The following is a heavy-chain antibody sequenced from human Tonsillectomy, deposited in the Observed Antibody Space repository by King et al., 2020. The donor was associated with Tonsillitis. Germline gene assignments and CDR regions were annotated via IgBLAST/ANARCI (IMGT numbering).Heavy chain of an antibody. V-gene: IGHV3-23*04. Sequence: VQLVESGGGLVQPGGSLRLSCAASGFTFSIYAMSWVRQAPGKGLEWDSVISGSGGSTYYADSVKGRFTISRDTSKNTLYLQMNSLRAEDTAVCYCAKLNDYSYYYYYMDVWGKGTTVTVSS. CDR1: GFTFSIYA. CDR3: AKLNDYSYYYYYMDV. CDR2: ISGSGGST. D-gene: IGHD1-1*01. J-gene: IGHJ6*03.